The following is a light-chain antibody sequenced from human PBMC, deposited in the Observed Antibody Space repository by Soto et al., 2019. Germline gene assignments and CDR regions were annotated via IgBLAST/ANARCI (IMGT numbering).Light chain of an antibody. J-gene: IGKJ4*01. CDR1: QSVDSN. CDR3: QQYNDWPLT. V-gene: IGKV3D-15*01. Sequence: EIVMTQSPATLSVSPGDGATLSCRASQSVDSNLAWYQQKPGQTPRLLIYGASTRPTGIPARFSGSGSGTEFTLTISSLQSEESAVYYCQQYNDWPLTFGGGTKVEIK. CDR2: GAS.